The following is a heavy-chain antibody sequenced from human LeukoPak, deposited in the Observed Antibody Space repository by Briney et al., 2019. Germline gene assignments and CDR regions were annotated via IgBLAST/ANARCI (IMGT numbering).Heavy chain of an antibody. CDR3: ARAPPTGTYYYYMDV. CDR1: GFIFSTYS. V-gene: IGHV3-21*01. D-gene: IGHD4-17*01. CDR2: ISSSSSYI. J-gene: IGHJ6*03. Sequence: GGSLRLSCAASGFIFSTYSMNWVRQAPGKGLEWVSSISSSSSYIYYADSVKGRFTISRDNAKNSLYLQMNSLRAEDTAVYYCARAPPTGTYYYYMDVWGKGTTVTVSS.